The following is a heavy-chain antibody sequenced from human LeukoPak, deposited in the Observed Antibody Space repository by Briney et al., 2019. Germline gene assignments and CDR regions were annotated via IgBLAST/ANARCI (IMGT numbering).Heavy chain of an antibody. CDR2: INHSGST. J-gene: IGHJ3*02. Sequence: SETLSLTCAVYGGSFSGYYWSWIRQPPGKGLEWIEEINHSGSTNYNPSLKSRVTISVDTSKNQFSLKLSSVTAADTAVYYCARDSGGIVVVTAIDAFDIWGQGTMVTVSS. CDR3: ARDSGGIVVVTAIDAFDI. V-gene: IGHV4-34*01. D-gene: IGHD2-21*02. CDR1: GGSFSGYY.